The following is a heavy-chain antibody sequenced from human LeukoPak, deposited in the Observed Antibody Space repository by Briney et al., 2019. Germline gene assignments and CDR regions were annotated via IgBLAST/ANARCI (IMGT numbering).Heavy chain of an antibody. D-gene: IGHD3-10*01. CDR1: GGSISSGSYY. CDR2: IYTSGST. CDR3: ASGVRGVIPFYYYGMDV. V-gene: IGHV4-61*02. J-gene: IGHJ6*02. Sequence: PSETLSLTCTVSGGSISSGSYYWSWIRQPAGKGLEWIGRIYTSGSTNYNPSLKSRVTISVDTSKNQSSLKLSSVTAADTAVYYCASGVRGVIPFYYYGMDVWGQGTTVTVSS.